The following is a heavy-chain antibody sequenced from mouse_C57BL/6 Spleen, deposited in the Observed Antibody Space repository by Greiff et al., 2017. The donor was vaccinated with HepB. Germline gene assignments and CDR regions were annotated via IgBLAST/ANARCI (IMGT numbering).Heavy chain of an antibody. Sequence: QVQLQQSGPELVKPGASVKISCKASGYAFSSSWMNWVKQRPGKGLEWIGRIYPGDGDTNYNGKFKGKATLTADKSSSTAYMHLSSLTSEDSAVYFCAREGYDYDDWYFDVWGTGTTVTVSS. CDR2: IYPGDGDT. V-gene: IGHV1-82*01. J-gene: IGHJ1*03. CDR3: AREGYDYDDWYFDV. CDR1: GYAFSSSW. D-gene: IGHD2-4*01.